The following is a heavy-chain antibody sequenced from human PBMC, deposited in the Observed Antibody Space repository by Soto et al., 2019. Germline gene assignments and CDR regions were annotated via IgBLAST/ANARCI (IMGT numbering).Heavy chain of an antibody. V-gene: IGHV2-5*01. D-gene: IGHD3-22*01. Sequence: QITLKESGPTLVRPTQTLTLTCTFSGFSLSTGGMGVGWIRQPPGKALEWLASIHWNDDKRYSPSLESRLTITKDTSKNHVVLTMTNMYPVATATYYCAYNPRYYSDSKGQKAGAFDLWGQGTLVTVSS. CDR2: IHWNDDK. J-gene: IGHJ3*01. CDR3: AYNPRYYSDSKGQKAGAFDL. CDR1: GFSLSTGGMG.